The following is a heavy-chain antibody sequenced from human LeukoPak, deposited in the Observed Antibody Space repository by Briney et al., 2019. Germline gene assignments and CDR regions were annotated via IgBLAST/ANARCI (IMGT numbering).Heavy chain of an antibody. J-gene: IGHJ4*02. D-gene: IGHD6-6*01. CDR1: GFTFSSYG. CDR3: AKDFGIAARLFDY. V-gene: IGHV3-30*18. Sequence: PGRSLRLSCAASGFTFSSYGMHWVRQAPGKGLEWVAVISYDGSNKYYADSVKGRFTISRDNSKNTLYLQMNSLRAENTAVYYCAKDFGIAARLFDYWGQGTLVTVSS. CDR2: ISYDGSNK.